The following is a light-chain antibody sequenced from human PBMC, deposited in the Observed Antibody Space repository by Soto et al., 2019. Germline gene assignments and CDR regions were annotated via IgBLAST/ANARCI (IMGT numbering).Light chain of an antibody. CDR1: KSVSSY. CDR2: DAS. J-gene: IGKJ5*01. V-gene: IGKV3-11*01. CDR3: QQRSNLPFT. Sequence: EIVLTQSPATLSLSPGERATLSCRARKSVSSYLAWYQQKPGQAPRLLLYDASNRATGIPARFSGSGSGTDVTLTISSLEPEDFAVYYCQQRSNLPFTFGQGTRLEIK.